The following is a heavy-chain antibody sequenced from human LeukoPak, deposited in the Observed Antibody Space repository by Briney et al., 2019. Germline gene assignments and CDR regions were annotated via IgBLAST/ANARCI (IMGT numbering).Heavy chain of an antibody. Sequence: ASVKVSCKASGYTFTSYGISWVRQAPGQGLEWMGWISAYNSNTNYAQKVQGRVTMTTDTSTSTAYMELRSLRSEDTAVYYCAIDFWSGYYRFDYWGQGTLVTVSS. CDR2: ISAYNSNT. CDR1: GYTFTSYG. V-gene: IGHV1-18*01. J-gene: IGHJ4*02. CDR3: AIDFWSGYYRFDY. D-gene: IGHD3-3*01.